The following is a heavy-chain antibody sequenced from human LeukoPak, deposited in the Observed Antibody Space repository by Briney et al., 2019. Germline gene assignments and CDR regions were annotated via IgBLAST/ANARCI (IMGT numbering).Heavy chain of an antibody. CDR2: IYASGNT. CDR1: GASINSGSYY. D-gene: IGHD5-12*01. Sequence: SETLSLTCTVSGASINSGSYYWTWIRQPAGKGLEWIGRIYASGNTDYSPSLKSRLTISLDTSKNQFSLRLSSVTAADTAVYYCARDGFYCSGSDCSKGRWYSHYYMDVWGKGTTVTVSS. J-gene: IGHJ6*03. CDR3: ARDGFYCSGSDCSKGRWYSHYYMDV. V-gene: IGHV4-61*02.